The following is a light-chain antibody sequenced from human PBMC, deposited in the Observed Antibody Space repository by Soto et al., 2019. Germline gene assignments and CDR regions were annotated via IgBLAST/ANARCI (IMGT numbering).Light chain of an antibody. CDR1: NTDVGAYDY. CDR2: DVS. J-gene: IGLJ3*02. V-gene: IGLV2-11*01. CDR3: CSYAGSYTLEV. Sequence: QSALTQPRSVSGSPGQSVTISCTGTNTDVGAYDYVSWYRRHPGKAPKLMIYDVSMRPSGVPDRFSGSKSGNTASLTISGLQADDEADCYCCSYAGSYTLEVFGGGTKLTVL.